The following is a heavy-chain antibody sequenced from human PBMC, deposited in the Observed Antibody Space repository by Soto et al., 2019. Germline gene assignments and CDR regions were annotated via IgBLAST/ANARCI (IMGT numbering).Heavy chain of an antibody. D-gene: IGHD3-22*01. CDR2: ISAYNGNT. V-gene: IGHV1-18*01. CDR1: GYTFTTYG. J-gene: IGHJ3*02. CDR3: AREGVSLPDYYYDSSGYPDAFDI. Sequence: QVQLVQSGAEVKKPGASVKVSCKASGYTFTTYGISWVRQAPGQGLEWMGWISAYNGNTNYAQKLQGRVTMTTDTATSTAYMELRSLRSDDTAVYYCAREGVSLPDYYYDSSGYPDAFDIWGQGTMVTVSS.